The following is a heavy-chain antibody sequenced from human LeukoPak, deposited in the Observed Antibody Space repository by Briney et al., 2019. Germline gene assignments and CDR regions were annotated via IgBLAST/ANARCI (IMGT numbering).Heavy chain of an antibody. D-gene: IGHD3-22*01. CDR2: IYYSGST. CDR3: ARADYYDSSITQGYFDL. J-gene: IGHJ2*01. CDR1: GGSISSGGYY. Sequence: SETLSLTCTVSGGSISSGGYYWSWIRQPPGKGLEWIGYIYYSGSTNYNPSLKSRVTISVDTSKNQFSLKLSSVTAADTAVYYCARADYYDSSITQGYFDLWGRGTLVTVSS. V-gene: IGHV4-61*08.